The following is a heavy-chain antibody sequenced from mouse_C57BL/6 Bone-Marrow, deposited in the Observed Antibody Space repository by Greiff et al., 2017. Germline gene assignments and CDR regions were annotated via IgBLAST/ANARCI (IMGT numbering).Heavy chain of an antibody. CDR2: IRNKANNHAT. V-gene: IGHV6-6*01. CDR3: TGWKRVRFAY. D-gene: IGHD3-3*01. CDR1: GFTFSDAW. Sequence: EVKLMESGGGLVQPGGSMKLSCAASGFTFSDAWMDWVRQSPEKGLEWVALIRNKANNHATYYAESVKGRFTISSDDSKSSVYLQMNSLRPEDTGIYYCTGWKRVRFAYWGQGTLVTVSA. J-gene: IGHJ3*01.